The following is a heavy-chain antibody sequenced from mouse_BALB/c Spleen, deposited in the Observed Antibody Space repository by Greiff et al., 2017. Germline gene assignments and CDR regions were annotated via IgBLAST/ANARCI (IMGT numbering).Heavy chain of an antibody. CDR3: ARLSTMITTGYAMDY. CDR2: ISSGGSYT. J-gene: IGHJ4*01. Sequence: EVKVVESGGGLVKPGGSLKLSCAASGFTFSSYAMSWVRQSPEKRLEWVAEISSGGSYTYYPDTVTGRFTISRDNAKNTLYLEMSSLRSEDTAMYYCARLSTMITTGYAMDYWGQGTSVTVSS. D-gene: IGHD2-4*01. CDR1: GFTFSSYA. V-gene: IGHV5-9-4*01.